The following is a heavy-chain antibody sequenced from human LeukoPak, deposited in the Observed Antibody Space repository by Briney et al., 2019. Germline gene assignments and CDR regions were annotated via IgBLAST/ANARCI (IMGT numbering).Heavy chain of an antibody. V-gene: IGHV1-2*02. J-gene: IGHJ4*02. Sequence: GASVKVSCKASGYSFTGYYIHWVRQAPGQGLEWMGWINPNSGGTNYAQKFQGRVTMTRDTSISTAYMELSRLRSDDTAVYYCARVCSLDGPRWIYDLAYYYFDYWGQGTLVTVSS. D-gene: IGHD5/OR15-5a*01. CDR3: ARVCSLDGPRWIYDLAYYYFDY. CDR1: GYSFTGYY. CDR2: INPNSGGT.